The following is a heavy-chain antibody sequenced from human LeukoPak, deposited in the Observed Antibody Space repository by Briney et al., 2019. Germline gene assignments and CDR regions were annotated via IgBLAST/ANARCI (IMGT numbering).Heavy chain of an antibody. Sequence: ASVKVSCKASGYTFTGYYIHWVRQAPGQGLEWMGWINPNSGATSYAQKFQGRVTMTRDTSISTAYMELSRLRSDDTAVYYCAKENTIFGVPRGFDPWGQGTLVTVSS. CDR2: INPNSGAT. CDR3: AKENTIFGVPRGFDP. J-gene: IGHJ5*02. V-gene: IGHV1-2*02. D-gene: IGHD3-3*01. CDR1: GYTFTGYY.